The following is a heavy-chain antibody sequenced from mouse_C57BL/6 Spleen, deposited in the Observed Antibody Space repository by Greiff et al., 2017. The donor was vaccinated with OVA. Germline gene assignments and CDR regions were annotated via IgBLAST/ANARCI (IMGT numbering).Heavy chain of an antibody. J-gene: IGHJ2*01. Sequence: EVQLVESGPVLVKPGASVKMSCKASGYTFTDYYMNWVKQSHGKSLEWIGVINPYNGGTSYNQKFKGKATLTVDKSSSTAYMELNSLTSEDSAVYYCAISNYDYWGQGTTLTVSS. CDR1: GYTFTDYY. CDR3: AISNYDY. CDR2: INPYNGGT. D-gene: IGHD2-5*01. V-gene: IGHV1-19*01.